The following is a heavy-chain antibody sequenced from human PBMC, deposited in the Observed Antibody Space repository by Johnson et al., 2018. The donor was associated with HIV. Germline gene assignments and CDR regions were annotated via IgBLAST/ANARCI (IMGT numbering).Heavy chain of an antibody. CDR1: GFTFDDYG. CDR3: ASGAAPDAFDI. CDR2: ISWDGGST. V-gene: IGHV3-43*02. Sequence: VQLVESGGGVVRPGGSLRLSCAASGFTFDDYGMSWVRQAPGKGLEWVSLISWDGGSTYYADSVKGRFTISRDNSRNSLYLQMNSLRTEDTALYYCASGAAPDAFDIWGQGTMVTVSS. D-gene: IGHD6-25*01. J-gene: IGHJ3*02.